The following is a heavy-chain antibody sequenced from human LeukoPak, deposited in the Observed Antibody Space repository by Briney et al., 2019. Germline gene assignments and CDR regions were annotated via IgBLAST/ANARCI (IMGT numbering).Heavy chain of an antibody. CDR2: ISSSSSYI. CDR3: ARAQELADFDY. CDR1: GFTFSGYS. D-gene: IGHD6-13*01. J-gene: IGHJ4*02. Sequence: GGSLRLSCAASGFTFSGYSMNWVRQAPGKGLEWVSSISSSSSYIYYADSVKGRFTISRDNAKNSLYLQMNSLRAEDTAVYYCARAQELADFDYWGQGTLVTVSS. V-gene: IGHV3-21*01.